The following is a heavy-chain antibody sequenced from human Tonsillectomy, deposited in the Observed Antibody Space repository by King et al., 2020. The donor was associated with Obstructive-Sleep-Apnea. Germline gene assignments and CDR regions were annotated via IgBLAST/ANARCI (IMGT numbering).Heavy chain of an antibody. CDR3: ARVGPGVWIGFDS. J-gene: IGHJ4*02. CDR2: IKQDGREK. D-gene: IGHD5-12*01. V-gene: IGHV3-7*01. CDR1: GFTFNNYW. Sequence: VQLVESGGGLVQPGGSLRLSCAASGFTFNNYWIIWVRQAPGKGLEWVANIKQDGREKYYVDSVEGRFTISRDNAKSSLYLQMNSLRAEDTAVYYCARVGPGVWIGFDSWGQGTLVTVSS.